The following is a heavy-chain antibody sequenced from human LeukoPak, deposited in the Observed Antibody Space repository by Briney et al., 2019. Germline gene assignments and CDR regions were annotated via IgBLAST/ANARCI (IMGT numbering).Heavy chain of an antibody. J-gene: IGHJ6*03. CDR3: ARAGGDDYYYYYMDV. CDR1: GFTFRSYE. V-gene: IGHV3-21*01. CDR2: ISSSSSYI. Sequence: GGSLRLSCAASGFTFRSYEMNWVRQAPGKGLEGVSSISSSSSYIYYADSVKGRFTISRDNAKNSLYLQMNSLRAEDTAVYYCARAGGDDYYYYYMDVWGKGTTVTISS. D-gene: IGHD2-21*02.